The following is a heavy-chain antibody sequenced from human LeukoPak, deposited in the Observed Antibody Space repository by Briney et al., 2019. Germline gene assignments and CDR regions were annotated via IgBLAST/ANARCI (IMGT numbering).Heavy chain of an antibody. CDR3: ARVGDYYYYMDV. V-gene: IGHV3-21*01. Sequence: PGGSLRLSCAASGFTFSSYNMNWVRQAPGKGLEWVSSISRSSSYTHYADSVKGRFTISRDNARNSLYLQMNSLRAEDTAVYHCARVGDYYYYMDVWGKGTTVTVSS. CDR2: ISRSSSYT. J-gene: IGHJ6*03. CDR1: GFTFSSYN.